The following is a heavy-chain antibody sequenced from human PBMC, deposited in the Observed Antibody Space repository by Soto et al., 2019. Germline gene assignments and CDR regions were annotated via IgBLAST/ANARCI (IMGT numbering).Heavy chain of an antibody. J-gene: IGHJ4*02. Sequence: QITLKESGPTLVNPTQTLTLTCTFSGFSLSTSGVGVGWIRQPPGKALEWLALIYWDDDKRYSPSLKSRLTITKDTSKNQVVLTMTNMDPVDTATYYCALERGDCSGGSCYSRGFDYWGQGTLVTVSS. CDR2: IYWDDDK. CDR3: ALERGDCSGGSCYSRGFDY. CDR1: GFSLSTSGVG. V-gene: IGHV2-5*02. D-gene: IGHD2-15*01.